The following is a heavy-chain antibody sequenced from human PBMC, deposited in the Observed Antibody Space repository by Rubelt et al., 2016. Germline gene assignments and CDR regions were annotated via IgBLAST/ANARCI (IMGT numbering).Heavy chain of an antibody. CDR3: ARHAFIVTTGSFWDY. J-gene: IGHJ4*02. CDR1: GDSISSNSFY. Sequence: QLQLQESGPGLVQPLETLSLTCTISGDSISSNSFYWGWIRQPPGKGLEWIGSIDYSGSTYSNPSLRSRVTMSVVTSKSQFSLKLSSVTAADTAVYYCARHAFIVTTGSFWDYWGQGTLITVSS. V-gene: IGHV4-39*01. D-gene: IGHD4-17*01. CDR2: IDYSGST.